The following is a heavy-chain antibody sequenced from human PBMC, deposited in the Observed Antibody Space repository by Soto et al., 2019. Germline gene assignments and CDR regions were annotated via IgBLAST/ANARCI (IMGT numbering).Heavy chain of an antibody. CDR1: GFTFSSYA. Sequence: EVQLLESGGGLVQPGGSLRLSCAASGFTFSSYAMSWVRQAPGKGLEWVSAISGSGGSTYYADSVKGRFTISRDNSKNTLYLHMNSLSAEDTAVYYCHGGEEWPLYYFDSWGQGTLVTVSS. CDR3: HGGEEWPLYYFDS. CDR2: ISGSGGST. D-gene: IGHD3-3*01. V-gene: IGHV3-23*01. J-gene: IGHJ4*02.